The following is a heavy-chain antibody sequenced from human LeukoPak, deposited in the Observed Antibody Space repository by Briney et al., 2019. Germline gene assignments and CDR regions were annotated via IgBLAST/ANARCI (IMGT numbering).Heavy chain of an antibody. J-gene: IGHJ4*02. D-gene: IGHD3-10*01. V-gene: IGHV3-21*04. Sequence: KPGGSLRLSCAASGFTFSTYSMNWVRQAPGKGLEWVSSIISSTSDIYYADSVRGRFTISRDNSKNTLYLQMNSLRAEDTAVYYCAKTPGSGSLYYFDYWGQGTLVTVSS. CDR1: GFTFSTYS. CDR2: IISSTSDI. CDR3: AKTPGSGSLYYFDY.